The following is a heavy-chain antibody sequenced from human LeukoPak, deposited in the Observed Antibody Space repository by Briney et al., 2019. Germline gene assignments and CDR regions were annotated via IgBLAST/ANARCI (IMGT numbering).Heavy chain of an antibody. D-gene: IGHD6-25*01. Sequence: GGSLRLSCAASGFTFSSYWMHWVRQAPGKGLVWVSRINGDGSSAAYADSVKGRFTISRDNAKNTLYLQMNSLTAEDTAVYYCARGPPWYFDLWGRGTLVTVSS. CDR1: GFTFSSYW. V-gene: IGHV3-74*01. J-gene: IGHJ2*01. CDR2: INGDGSSA. CDR3: ARGPPWYFDL.